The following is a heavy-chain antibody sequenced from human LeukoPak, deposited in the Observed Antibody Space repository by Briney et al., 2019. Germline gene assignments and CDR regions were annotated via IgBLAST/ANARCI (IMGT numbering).Heavy chain of an antibody. D-gene: IGHD6-6*01. J-gene: IGHJ4*02. CDR3: ARQSLAARPRPYYFDY. CDR1: GYSFTSYW. Sequence: GESLKISCKGSGYSFTSYWIGWVRQMPGKGLEWMGIIYPGDSDTRYSPSFQGQVTTSADKSISTAYLQWSSLKASDTAMYYCARQSLAARPRPYYFDYWGQGTLVTVSS. V-gene: IGHV5-51*01. CDR2: IYPGDSDT.